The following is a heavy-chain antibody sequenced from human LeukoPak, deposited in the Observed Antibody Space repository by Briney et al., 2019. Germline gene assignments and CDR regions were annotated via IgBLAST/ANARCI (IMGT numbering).Heavy chain of an antibody. V-gene: IGHV4-59*08. CDR3: ARHTRKGAAEVMIF. Sequence: SETLSFTCTVSGGSISGYYWSWIRRPPGKGLEWIAYIHYSGNTNYNPSLKNRVTVSVDTSKTQFSLRLSSVTAADTAVYYCARHTRKGAAEVMIFWGQGTLVTVSS. CDR1: GGSISGYY. J-gene: IGHJ4*02. CDR2: IHYSGNT. D-gene: IGHD6-25*01.